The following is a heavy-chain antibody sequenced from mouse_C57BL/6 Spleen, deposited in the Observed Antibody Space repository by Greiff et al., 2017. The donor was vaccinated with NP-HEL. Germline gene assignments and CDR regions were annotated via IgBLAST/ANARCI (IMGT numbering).Heavy chain of an antibody. CDR1: GYTFTSYW. Sequence: QVQLQQPGAELVKPGASVKLSCKASGYTFTSYWMHWVKQRPGQGLEWIGMIHPNSGSTNYNEKFKSKATLTVDKSSSTAYMQLSSLTSEDSAVYYCASIYYGNYNWYFDVWGTGTTVTVSS. CDR3: ASIYYGNYNWYFDV. D-gene: IGHD2-1*01. V-gene: IGHV1-64*01. J-gene: IGHJ1*03. CDR2: IHPNSGST.